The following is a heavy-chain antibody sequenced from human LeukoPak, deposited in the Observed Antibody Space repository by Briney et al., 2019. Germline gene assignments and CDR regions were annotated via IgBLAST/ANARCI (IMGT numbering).Heavy chain of an antibody. CDR2: ISGSGGST. Sequence: GGSLRLSCAASGFTFSSYAMSWVRQAPGKGLEWVSAISGSGGSTYYADSVKGRFTISRDNSKNTLYLQMNSLRAEDTAVYYCARDRAKWEHLGLWNYWGQGTLVTVSS. D-gene: IGHD1-26*01. CDR3: ARDRAKWEHLGLWNY. J-gene: IGHJ4*02. CDR1: GFTFSSYA. V-gene: IGHV3-23*01.